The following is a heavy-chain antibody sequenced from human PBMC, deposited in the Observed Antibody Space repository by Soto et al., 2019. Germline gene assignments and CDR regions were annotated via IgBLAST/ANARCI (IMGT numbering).Heavy chain of an antibody. V-gene: IGHV4-59*01. CDR2: IYYSGST. CDR1: GGSISSYY. D-gene: IGHD6-6*01. Sequence: ASETLSLTCTVSGGSISSYYWSWIRQPPGKGLEWIGYIYYSGSTNYNPSLKSRVTISVDTSKNQFSLKLSSVTAADTAVYYCAREARAAPYDAFDIWGQGTMVTVSS. J-gene: IGHJ3*02. CDR3: AREARAAPYDAFDI.